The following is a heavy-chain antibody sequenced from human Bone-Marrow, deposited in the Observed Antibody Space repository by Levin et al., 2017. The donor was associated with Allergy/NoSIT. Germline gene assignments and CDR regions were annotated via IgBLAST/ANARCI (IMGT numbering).Heavy chain of an antibody. D-gene: IGHD3-9*01. CDR1: GGSINSGDSY. Sequence: SETLSLTCNVSGGSINSGDSYWSWIRQPPGKGLEWIGYIYYSGSTYYNPSLKSRITISIDTSKSQFSLQLSSVTATDTAVYYCARLSLTFYDILTGYYSPIGTFDYWGQGTLVTVSS. J-gene: IGHJ4*02. CDR2: IYYSGST. CDR3: ARLSLTFYDILTGYYSPIGTFDY. V-gene: IGHV4-30-4*01.